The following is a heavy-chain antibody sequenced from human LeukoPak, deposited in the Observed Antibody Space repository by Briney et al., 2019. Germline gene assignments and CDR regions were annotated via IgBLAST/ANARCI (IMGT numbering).Heavy chain of an antibody. Sequence: SETLSLTCSVYGGSFSGYYWSWIRQPPGKGLEWIGEINHSGSTNYNPSLKSRVTISVDTSKNQFSLKLSSVTAADTAVYYCARGGPPYDFWSGYYTHYFDYWGQGTLVTVSS. V-gene: IGHV4-34*01. CDR2: INHSGST. CDR3: ARGGPPYDFWSGYYTHYFDY. CDR1: GGSFSGYY. J-gene: IGHJ4*02. D-gene: IGHD3-3*01.